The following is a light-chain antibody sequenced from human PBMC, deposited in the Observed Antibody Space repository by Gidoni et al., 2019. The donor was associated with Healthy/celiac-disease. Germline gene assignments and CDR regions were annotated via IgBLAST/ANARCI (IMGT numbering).Light chain of an antibody. CDR2: DVS. CDR1: SSDVGGYNY. J-gene: IGLJ1*01. Sequence: QSDLTQPASVSGAPGQSLTISCTGTSSDVGGYNYVSCYQQHPGKAPTLMIYDVSNRPSGVSNRFSGSTSGNTASLTISGLQAEDEADYYCSSYTSSSTNYVFGTGTKVTVL. CDR3: SSYTSSSTNYV. V-gene: IGLV2-14*01.